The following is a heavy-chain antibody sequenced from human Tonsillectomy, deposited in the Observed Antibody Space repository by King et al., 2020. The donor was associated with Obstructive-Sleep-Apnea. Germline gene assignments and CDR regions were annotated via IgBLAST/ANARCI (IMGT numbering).Heavy chain of an antibody. CDR2: IYYSGST. Sequence: VQLQESGPGLVKPSETLSLTCTVSGGSISSYYWSWIRQPPGKGLEWIGYIYYSGSTNYNPSLKSRVTISVDTSKNQFSLKLGSVTAADTAVYYCARAGRDGDYVGWFDPWGQGTLVTVSS. V-gene: IGHV4-59*01. CDR3: ARAGRDGDYVGWFDP. CDR1: GGSISSYY. D-gene: IGHD4-17*01. J-gene: IGHJ5*02.